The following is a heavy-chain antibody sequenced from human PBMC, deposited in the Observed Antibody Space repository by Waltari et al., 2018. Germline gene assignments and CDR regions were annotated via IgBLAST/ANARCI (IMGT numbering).Heavy chain of an antibody. CDR2: ISSTGTTI. CDR1: GLIFSTYS. D-gene: IGHD3-9*01. J-gene: IGHJ3*02. Sequence: EVQLVESGGGLVQPGGSLRLSCAASGLIFSTYSMNRVRQAPGKGLEWVAYISSTGTTIYYTDSVQGRFTISRTNAQNSLYLQMNSLRAEDTAVYYCAREIRGTGYFPDAFDIWGQGTMVTVSS. V-gene: IGHV3-48*01. CDR3: AREIRGTGYFPDAFDI.